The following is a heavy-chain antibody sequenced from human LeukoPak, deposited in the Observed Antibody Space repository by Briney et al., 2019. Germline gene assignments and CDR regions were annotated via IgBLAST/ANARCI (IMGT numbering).Heavy chain of an antibody. J-gene: IGHJ4*02. CDR1: GGSISSSSYY. D-gene: IGHD2-15*01. Sequence: PSETLSLTCTVSGGSISSSSYYWGWIRQPPGKGLEWIGSIYYSGSTYYNPSLKSRVTISVDTSKNQFSLKLSSVTAADTAVYYCARDPGYCSGGSCYFDYWGQGTLVTVSS. CDR3: ARDPGYCSGGSCYFDY. CDR2: IYYSGST. V-gene: IGHV4-39*07.